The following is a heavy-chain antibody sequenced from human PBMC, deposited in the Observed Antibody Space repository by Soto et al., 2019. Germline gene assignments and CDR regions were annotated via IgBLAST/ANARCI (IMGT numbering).Heavy chain of an antibody. CDR2: ISAYNGNT. CDR3: ARGYGSGSYYNVFAFDY. J-gene: IGHJ4*02. D-gene: IGHD3-10*01. Sequence: GASVKVSCKASGYTFTSYGISWVRQAPGQGLEWMGWISAYNGNTNYAQKLQGRVTMTTDTSTSTAYMELRSLRSDDTAVYYCARGYGSGSYYNVFAFDYWGQGTRVTVSS. V-gene: IGHV1-18*01. CDR1: GYTFTSYG.